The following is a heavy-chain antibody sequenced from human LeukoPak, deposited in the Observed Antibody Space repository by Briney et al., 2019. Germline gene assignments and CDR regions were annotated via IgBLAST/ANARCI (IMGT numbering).Heavy chain of an antibody. D-gene: IGHD5-18*01. J-gene: IGHJ2*01. CDR3: AKDTASSWWYFDL. CDR2: ISNSDDST. CDR1: GFPFSSYA. V-gene: IGHV3-23*01. Sequence: PGGSLRLSCAASGFPFSSYAMSWVRQAPGRGLEWVSTISNSDDSTYYADSVKGRFTISRDNSENTLYLQMNSLRAEDTAVYYCAKDTASSWWYFDLWGRGTLVTVSS.